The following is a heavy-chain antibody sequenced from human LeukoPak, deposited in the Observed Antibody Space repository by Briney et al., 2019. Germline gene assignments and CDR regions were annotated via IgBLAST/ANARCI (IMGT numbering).Heavy chain of an antibody. CDR3: ASSGYVYGIDY. CDR2: IGSSGSTI. J-gene: IGHJ4*02. CDR1: GFTFSSYE. D-gene: IGHD3-22*01. Sequence: GGSLRLSCAASGFTFSSYEMNWVRQAPGKGLEWVSYIGSSGSTIYYADSVKGRFTISRDNAKNSLYLQMNSLRAEDTAVYYCASSGYVYGIDYWGQGTLVTVSS. V-gene: IGHV3-48*03.